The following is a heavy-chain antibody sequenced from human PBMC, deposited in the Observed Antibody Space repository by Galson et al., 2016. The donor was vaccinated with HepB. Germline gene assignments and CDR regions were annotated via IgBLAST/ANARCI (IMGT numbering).Heavy chain of an antibody. CDR2: ISYDGGNK. CDR3: ARGSQWLVFY. Sequence: SLRLSCAASGFTFSDFPMHWVRQAPGKGLEWVAVISYDGGNKYYADSVKGRFTISRDNSKSTLYLQMNSLGGEDTAVYYCARGSQWLVFYWGQGTLVTVSS. D-gene: IGHD6-19*01. J-gene: IGHJ4*02. CDR1: GFTFSDFP. V-gene: IGHV3-30*04.